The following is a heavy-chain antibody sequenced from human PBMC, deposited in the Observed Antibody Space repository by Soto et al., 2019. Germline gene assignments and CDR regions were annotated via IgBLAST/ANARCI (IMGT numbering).Heavy chain of an antibody. CDR2: IHFSGDT. V-gene: IGHV4-59*01. CDR1: GGSIGSYY. D-gene: IGHD3-10*01. Sequence: SETLSLTCSVSGGSIGSYYWSWVRQPPGKGLEWIGFIHFSGDTKYNPSLKSRVIISVDMSQNQLSLKLTSVTAADTAVYYCARESAGSGRNNWFDPWGQGVLVTVPS. J-gene: IGHJ5*02. CDR3: ARESAGSGRNNWFDP.